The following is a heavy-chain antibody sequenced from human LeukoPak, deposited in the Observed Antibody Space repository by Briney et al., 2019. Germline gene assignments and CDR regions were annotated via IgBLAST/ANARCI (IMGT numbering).Heavy chain of an antibody. D-gene: IGHD1-7*01. J-gene: IGHJ5*02. CDR3: ARDIGDNWNWENWFDP. Sequence: GGSLRLSCAASGFTFSSYWMSWVRQAPGKGLEWVSNIKQNGSEKYYVDSVKGRFTISRDNAKNSLYMQMNSLRAEDTAVYYCARDIGDNWNWENWFDPWGQGTLVTVSS. CDR1: GFTFSSYW. CDR2: IKQNGSEK. V-gene: IGHV3-7*01.